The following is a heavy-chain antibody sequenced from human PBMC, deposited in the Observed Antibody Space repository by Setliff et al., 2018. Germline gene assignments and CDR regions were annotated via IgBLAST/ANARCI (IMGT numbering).Heavy chain of an antibody. D-gene: IGHD3-10*01. CDR3: ARQTYGSGSYNYYYGMDV. V-gene: IGHV5-51*01. CDR1: GYSFTSYW. CDR2: IYPGDSDT. Sequence: GESLKISCKGSGYSFTSYWIGWVRQMPGKGLEWMGIIYPGDSDTRYSPSFQGQVTIPADKSISTAYLQWSSLKASDTAMYYCARQTYGSGSYNYYYGMDVWGQGTTVTVSS. J-gene: IGHJ6*02.